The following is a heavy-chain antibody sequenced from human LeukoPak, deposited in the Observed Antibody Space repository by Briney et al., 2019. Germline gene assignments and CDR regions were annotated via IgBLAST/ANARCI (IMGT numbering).Heavy chain of an antibody. J-gene: IGHJ6*02. D-gene: IGHD1-7*01. CDR1: GFPFSTYS. V-gene: IGHV3-48*04. Sequence: PGGSLRLSCAASGFPFSTYSMNWVRQAPGKGLEWVSHISGDSSAIYYADSAKGRFTISRDNAKNSLYLQMNSLRAEDTAVYYCARDLRELRTYYGMDVWGQGTAVTVSS. CDR2: ISGDSSAI. CDR3: ARDLRELRTYYGMDV.